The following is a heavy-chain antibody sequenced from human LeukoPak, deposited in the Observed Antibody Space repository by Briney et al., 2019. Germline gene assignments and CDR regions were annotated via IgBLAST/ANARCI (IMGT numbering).Heavy chain of an antibody. CDR2: IYHSGST. CDR3: ACEGYSSLPIF. D-gene: IGHD5-18*01. CDR1: GGSISSSNW. V-gene: IGHV4-4*02. J-gene: IGHJ3*01. Sequence: SETLSLTCAVSGGSISSSNWWSWVRQPPGKGLEWIGEIYHSGSTNYNPSLKSRVTISVDTSKNQFSLKLSSVTAADTAVYYCACEGYSSLPIFWGQGTMVTVSS.